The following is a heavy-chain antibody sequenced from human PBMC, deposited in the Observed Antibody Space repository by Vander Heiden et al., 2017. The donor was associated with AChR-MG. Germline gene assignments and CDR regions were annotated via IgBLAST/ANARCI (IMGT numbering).Heavy chain of an antibody. Sequence: EVHLVESGGVVIQPGGSLRLSCAASGFTFDDYTSHWVRQAPGKGLELVAFISWDGVYTYYADSVKCRFTISRDNSKNSLYLQMNSLRTEDTALYYCAKDMRNYYYMDVWGKGTTVTVSS. V-gene: IGHV3-43*01. J-gene: IGHJ6*03. CDR3: AKDMRNYYYMDV. CDR2: ISWDGVYT. CDR1: GFTFDDYT.